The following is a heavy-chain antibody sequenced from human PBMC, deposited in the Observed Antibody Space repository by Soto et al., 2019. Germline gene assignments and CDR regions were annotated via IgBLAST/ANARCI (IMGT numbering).Heavy chain of an antibody. J-gene: IGHJ3*02. CDR2: IDPRGGST. Sequence: ASVKVSCKASGYTFTSYYLQWLRQALGQGLERMGIIDPRGGSTNYAQKFQGRVTMTTDTTTSTVYMALNSLRSEDTAVSYCAGGAKGVAATNDVFDIWGEGTMVTVSS. D-gene: IGHD2-15*01. CDR3: AGGAKGVAATNDVFDI. V-gene: IGHV1-46*01. CDR1: GYTFTSYY.